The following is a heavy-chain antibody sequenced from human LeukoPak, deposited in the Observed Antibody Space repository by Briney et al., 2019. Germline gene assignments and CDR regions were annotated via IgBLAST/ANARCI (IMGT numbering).Heavy chain of an antibody. J-gene: IGHJ3*02. CDR3: AKDRGVWAFDI. CDR1: GFTFSSSA. D-gene: IGHD3-10*01. V-gene: IGHV3-30-3*01. CDR2: ISYDGSNK. Sequence: RGSLRLSCTASGFTFSSSAMHWVRQAPGKALEWVAVISYDGSNKDYADSVKGRFTISRDNSKNTLDLQMNSLRAEDTAVYYCAKDRGVWAFDIWGQGTMVTVSS.